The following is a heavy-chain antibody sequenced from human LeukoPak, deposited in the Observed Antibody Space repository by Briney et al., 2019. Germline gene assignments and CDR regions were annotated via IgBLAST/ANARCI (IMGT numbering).Heavy chain of an antibody. Sequence: VASVKVSCKASGGTFSSYAISWVRQAPGQGLEWMGGIIPIFGTANYAQKFQGRVTITADESTSTAYMELSSLRSEDTAVYYCARGGYSYGYRFWGQGTMVTVSS. J-gene: IGHJ3*01. CDR3: ARGGYSYGYRF. V-gene: IGHV1-69*13. D-gene: IGHD5-18*01. CDR1: GGTFSSYA. CDR2: IIPIFGTA.